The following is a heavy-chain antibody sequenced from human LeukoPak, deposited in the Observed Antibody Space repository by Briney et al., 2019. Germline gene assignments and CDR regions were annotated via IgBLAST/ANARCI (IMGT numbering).Heavy chain of an antibody. CDR3: ARDLEYSGSYCSLFDY. D-gene: IGHD1-26*01. CDR1: GFTLSSYA. J-gene: IGHJ4*02. V-gene: IGHV3-30-3*01. CDR2: ISYDGSNK. Sequence: GGPLTLSCAASGFTLSSYAVQEVRQAPGKGLEWVAVISYDGSNKYYADSVKGLFTISRDNSNHTLYLQMNSLRADDTAVYYCARDLEYSGSYCSLFDYWGQGTLVTVSS.